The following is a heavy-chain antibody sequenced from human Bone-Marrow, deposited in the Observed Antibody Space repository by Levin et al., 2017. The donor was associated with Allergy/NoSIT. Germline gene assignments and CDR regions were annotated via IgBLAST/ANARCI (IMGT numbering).Heavy chain of an antibody. CDR3: ASASLGDNTSPNRHFQH. CDR1: SDSMSGYY. V-gene: IGHV4-4*07. CDR2: IYTSGNT. Sequence: SQTLSLTCTVSSDSMSGYYWNWIRQPAGKGLEWIGRIYTSGNTVYNPSLKSRVTMSIDTSQKQFSLKLTSVTAADSAVYYCASASLGDNTSPNRHFQHWGQGTLVTVSS. J-gene: IGHJ1*01. D-gene: IGHD3-16*01.